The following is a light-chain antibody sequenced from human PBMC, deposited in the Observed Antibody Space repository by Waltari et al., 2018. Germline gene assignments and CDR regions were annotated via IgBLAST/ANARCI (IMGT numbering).Light chain of an antibody. CDR2: WAS. CDR3: QQYYNSPLT. J-gene: IGKJ4*01. CDR1: QSLLYKSNQKDY. Sequence: DIVMTQSPDSLAVPLGERATIHCKSNQSLLYKSNQKDYLAWYQKKPGQPPNLLIYWASTRESGVPDRVSGSGSGTDFTLTINNLQAEDVAVYYCQQYYNSPLTFGGGTKVEIK. V-gene: IGKV4-1*01.